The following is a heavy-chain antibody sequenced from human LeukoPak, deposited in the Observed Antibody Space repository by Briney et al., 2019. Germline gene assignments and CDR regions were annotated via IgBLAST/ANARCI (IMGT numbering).Heavy chain of an antibody. Sequence: SETLSLTCSVSGSSIASRNWWGWIRQPPGKGLEWIGYIYYTGSIYYNPSLKSRVTMSVDTSKNQFSLRLSSVTAADTAVYYCAADYGSGSYSYWGQGTLVTVSS. V-gene: IGHV4-28*05. CDR3: AADYGSGSYSY. D-gene: IGHD3-10*01. CDR2: IYYTGSI. J-gene: IGHJ4*02. CDR1: GSSIASRNW.